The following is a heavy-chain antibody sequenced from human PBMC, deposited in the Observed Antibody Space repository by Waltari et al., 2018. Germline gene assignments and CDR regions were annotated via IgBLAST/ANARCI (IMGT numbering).Heavy chain of an antibody. CDR1: GYSISSGYY. CDR3: ARGYSSSWYVDP. Sequence: QVQLQESGPGLVKPSETLSLTCAVSGYSISSGYYWGWIRQPPGKGLEWIGSIYHSGSTYYNPSLKSRVTISVDTSKNQFSLKLSSVTAADTAVYYCARGYSSSWYVDPWGQGTLVIVSS. V-gene: IGHV4-38-2*01. CDR2: IYHSGST. D-gene: IGHD6-13*01. J-gene: IGHJ5*02.